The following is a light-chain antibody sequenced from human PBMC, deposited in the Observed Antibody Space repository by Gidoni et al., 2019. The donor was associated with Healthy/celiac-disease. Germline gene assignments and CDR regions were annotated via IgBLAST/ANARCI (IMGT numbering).Light chain of an antibody. Sequence: QLVLTHSPSAPASLGASVKLTCPLSSGHSRYAIAWHQQQPEKGPRYLMKLNSDGSHSKGDGIPDRFSGSSSGAERYLTISSLQSEDEADYYCQTWGTGIKVFGGGTKLTVL. V-gene: IGLV4-69*01. CDR2: LNSDGSH. CDR3: QTWGTGIKV. J-gene: IGLJ3*02. CDR1: SGHSRYA.